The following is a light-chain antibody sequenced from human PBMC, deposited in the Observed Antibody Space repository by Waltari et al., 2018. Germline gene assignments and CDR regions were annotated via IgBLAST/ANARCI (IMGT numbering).Light chain of an antibody. J-gene: IGKJ1*01. Sequence: VRTQSPATLSVSPAERATLSCRASQNVGSNLALYHGKPGMAPRLLVYGASTRATGIPARFSGSGSGTEFTLTISSLQSEDFAVYYCQQYTNWPRTFGQGTTVEI. CDR2: GAS. V-gene: IGKV3-15*01. CDR1: QNVGSN. CDR3: QQYTNWPRT.